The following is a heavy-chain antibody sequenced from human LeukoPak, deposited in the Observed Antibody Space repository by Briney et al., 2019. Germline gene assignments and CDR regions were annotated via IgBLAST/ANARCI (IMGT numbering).Heavy chain of an antibody. J-gene: IGHJ4*02. D-gene: IGHD2-2*01. CDR3: ARARGGIVVVPAAPLDY. Sequence: ASVKVSCKASGYTFTSYYMHWVRQAPGQGLEWMGWINPNSGGTNYAQKFQGRVTMTRDTSISTAYMELSRLRSDDTAVYYCARARGGIVVVPAAPLDYWGQGTLVTVSS. CDR2: INPNSGGT. V-gene: IGHV1-2*02. CDR1: GYTFTSYY.